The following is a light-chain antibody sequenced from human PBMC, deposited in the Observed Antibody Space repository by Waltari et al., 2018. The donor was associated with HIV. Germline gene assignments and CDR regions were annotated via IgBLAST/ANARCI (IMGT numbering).Light chain of an antibody. CDR3: SSYAGSNNLV. CDR2: EVT. V-gene: IGLV2-8*01. Sequence: QSALTQPPSASGSTGQSVTISCTGTSSDVGGYNYVSWYQQHPGKAPNLMIYEVTKRPSGVPDRFSGSKSGNTASLTVSGLQAEDEADYYCSSYAGSNNLVFGGGTKLTVL. CDR1: SSDVGGYNY. J-gene: IGLJ3*02.